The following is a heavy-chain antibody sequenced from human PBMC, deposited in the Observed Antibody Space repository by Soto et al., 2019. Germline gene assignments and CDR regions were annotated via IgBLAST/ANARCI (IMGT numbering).Heavy chain of an antibody. CDR3: AKRPDHDWNDS. D-gene: IGHD6-25*01. CDR1: GFTFSSYA. J-gene: IGHJ5*01. V-gene: IGHV3-23*01. Sequence: EVQLLESGGGLVQPGGSLRLSCAASGFTFSSYAMSWVRQAPGKGLEWISAVSGSGGSTYYADSVKGRFTISRDNSKDTLDLEMNNLRAEDTAVYYCAKRPDHDWNDSGGQGTLVTDSS. CDR2: VSGSGGST.